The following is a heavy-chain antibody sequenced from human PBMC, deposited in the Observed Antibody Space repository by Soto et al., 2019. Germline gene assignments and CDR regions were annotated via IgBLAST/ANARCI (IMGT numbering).Heavy chain of an antibody. Sequence: GGSLRLSCTASGFTFGDYAMSWVRQAPGKGLEWVGFIRSKAYGGTTEYAASVKGRFTISRDDSKSIAYLQMNSLKTEDTAVYYCTRDYGALYYDILTGLDYWGQGTLVTVS. V-gene: IGHV3-49*04. J-gene: IGHJ4*02. D-gene: IGHD3-9*01. CDR3: TRDYGALYYDILTGLDY. CDR2: IRSKAYGGTT. CDR1: GFTFGDYA.